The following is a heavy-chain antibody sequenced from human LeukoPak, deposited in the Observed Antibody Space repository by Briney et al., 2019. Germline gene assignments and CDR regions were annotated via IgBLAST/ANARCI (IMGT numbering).Heavy chain of an antibody. D-gene: IGHD3-22*01. V-gene: IGHV3-30*04. CDR2: ISYDGSNK. CDR1: GFTFSSYA. J-gene: IGHJ4*02. Sequence: AGGSLRLSCAASGFTFSSYAMNWVRQAPGKGLEWMAVISYDGSNKYYADYVKGRFTISRDNSKNTLYLQMNSLRAEDTAVYYCARDPTYYYDSSGQLDHWGQGTLVTVSS. CDR3: ARDPTYYYDSSGQLDH.